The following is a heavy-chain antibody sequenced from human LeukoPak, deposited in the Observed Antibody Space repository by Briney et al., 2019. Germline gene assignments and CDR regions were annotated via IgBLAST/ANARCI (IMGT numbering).Heavy chain of an antibody. V-gene: IGHV3-33*01. CDR1: GFTFSSYG. CDR3: ARDGGSSWYGAFDI. D-gene: IGHD6-13*01. CDR2: IWYDGSNK. Sequence: GGSLRLSCAASGFTFSSYGMHWVRQAPGKGLEWVAVIWYDGSNKYYADSVKGRFTISRDNSKNTLYLQMNSLRAEDTAVYYCARDGGSSWYGAFDIWGQGTMVTVSS. J-gene: IGHJ3*02.